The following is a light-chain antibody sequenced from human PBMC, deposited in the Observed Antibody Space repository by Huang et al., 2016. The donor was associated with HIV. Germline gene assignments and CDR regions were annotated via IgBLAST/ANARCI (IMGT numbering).Light chain of an antibody. Sequence: DIQMTQAPSFMSASVGDRVTIPCRASQAISYYLAWYQQKPGKTPKLLISGASTLESGVPSRFSGGGSGTDFRLTLSSLQPEDVATYYCQQYSIPPYAFGQGTKL. J-gene: IGKJ2*01. V-gene: IGKV1-27*01. CDR3: QQYSIPPYA. CDR2: GAS. CDR1: QAISYY.